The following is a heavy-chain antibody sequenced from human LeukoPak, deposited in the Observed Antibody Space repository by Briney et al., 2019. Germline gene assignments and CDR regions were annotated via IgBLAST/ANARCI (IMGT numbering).Heavy chain of an antibody. CDR2: IQASGST. D-gene: IGHD3-10*01. Sequence: SETLSLTCTVSGGSISSYYWSWIRQPAGKGLEWIGRIQASGSTNYNPSLKSRVTISVDKSKNQFSLELSSVTAADTAVYYCARGVGSIAMVRGVIDWFDPWGQGTLVTVSS. CDR3: ARGVGSIAMVRGVIDWFDP. CDR1: GGSISSYY. J-gene: IGHJ5*02. V-gene: IGHV4-4*07.